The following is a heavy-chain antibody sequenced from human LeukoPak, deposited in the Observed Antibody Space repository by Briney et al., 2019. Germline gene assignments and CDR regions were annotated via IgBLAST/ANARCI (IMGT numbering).Heavy chain of an antibody. CDR2: IYSGGST. D-gene: IGHD3-22*01. Sequence: GGSLRLSCAASGFTVSSNYMSWVRQAPGKGLEWVSVIYSGGSTYYADSVKGRFTISRDNSKNTLYLQMNSLRAEDTAVYYCASTNYYDSSGRGTFDYWGQGTLATVSS. CDR1: GFTVSSNY. V-gene: IGHV3-66*01. J-gene: IGHJ4*02. CDR3: ASTNYYDSSGRGTFDY.